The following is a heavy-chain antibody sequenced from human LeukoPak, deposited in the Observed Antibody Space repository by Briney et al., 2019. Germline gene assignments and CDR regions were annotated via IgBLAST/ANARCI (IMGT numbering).Heavy chain of an antibody. J-gene: IGHJ4*02. CDR1: GFTFSSYS. CDR3: ATDGPPEEVVAVTFDH. D-gene: IGHD2-15*01. Sequence: GGSLRLSCAASGFTFSSYSMNWVRQAPGKGLEWVSSISSSSSYIYYADSVKGRFTISRDNAKNSLYLQMNSLRAEDTAVYYCATDGPPEEVVAVTFDHWGQGTLVTVPS. CDR2: ISSSSSYI. V-gene: IGHV3-21*01.